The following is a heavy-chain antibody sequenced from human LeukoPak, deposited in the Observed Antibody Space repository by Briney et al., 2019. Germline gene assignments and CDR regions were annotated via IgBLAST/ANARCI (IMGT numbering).Heavy chain of an antibody. V-gene: IGHV4-59*01. D-gene: IGHD3-9*01. CDR3: ARAPYFDWLLYPSPFFDY. CDR2: IYYSGST. J-gene: IGHJ4*02. CDR1: GGSINNYY. Sequence: SETLSLTCSVSGGSINNYYWSWIRQPPGKGLEWIGYIYYSGSTNYNPSLKSRVTISVDTSKKQFSLNLSSVTAADTAVYYCARAPYFDWLLYPSPFFDYWGQGTLVTVSS.